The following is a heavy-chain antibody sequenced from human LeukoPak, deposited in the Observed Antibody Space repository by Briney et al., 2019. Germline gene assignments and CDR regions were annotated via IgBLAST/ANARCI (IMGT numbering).Heavy chain of an antibody. D-gene: IGHD6-13*01. J-gene: IGHJ4*02. CDR2: INPNSGGT. Sequence: ASVKVSCKASGYTFTGYYMHWVRQAPGQGLEWMGWINPNSGGTNYAQKFQGRVTMTRDTSISTAYMELSRLRSDDTAVYYCARGYSSSWYRSPFDYWGQGTLVTVSS. CDR1: GYTFTGYY. V-gene: IGHV1-2*02. CDR3: ARGYSSSWYRSPFDY.